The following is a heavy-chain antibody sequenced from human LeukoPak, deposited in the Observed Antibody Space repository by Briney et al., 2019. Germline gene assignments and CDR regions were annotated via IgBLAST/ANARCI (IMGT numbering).Heavy chain of an antibody. Sequence: SETLSLTCTVSGGSNSNNYWSWIRQPPGKRLEWIGFIHYSVTTAYNPSLESRCTMSLDTSKSQFSLKLSSVTAADTAVYYCARLGYCSGGHCHPDSWGQGTLVTVSS. CDR1: GGSNSNNY. D-gene: IGHD2-15*01. V-gene: IGHV4-59*01. CDR2: IHYSVTT. J-gene: IGHJ4*02. CDR3: ARLGYCSGGHCHPDS.